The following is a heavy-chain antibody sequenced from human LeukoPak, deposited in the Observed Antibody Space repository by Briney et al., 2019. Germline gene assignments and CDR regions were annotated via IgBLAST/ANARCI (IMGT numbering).Heavy chain of an antibody. CDR2: MNPNSGNT. CDR3: ARLRRDYDWGNDY. CDR1: GYTFTSYD. D-gene: IGHD3-16*01. J-gene: IGHJ4*02. V-gene: IGHV1-8*01. Sequence: GASVKVSCKASGYTFTSYDINWVRQATGQGLEWMGWMNPNSGNTGYAQKFQGRVTMTRNTSISTAYMELSSLRSEDTAVYYCARLRRDYDWGNDYWGQETLVTVSS.